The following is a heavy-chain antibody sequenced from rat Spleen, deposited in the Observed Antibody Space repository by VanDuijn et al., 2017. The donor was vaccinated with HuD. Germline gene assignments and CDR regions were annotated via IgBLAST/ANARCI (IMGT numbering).Heavy chain of an antibody. D-gene: IGHD1-1*01. CDR3: ARYDSGENFEY. CDR1: GFSLISNS. Sequence: QVQLMESGPGLVQPSETLSLTCTVSGFSLISNSVHWVRQPPGKGLEWMGGIWGDGSTDYTSALKSRLSITRDTSKSQVFLKMNSLQTEDTAMYFCARYDSGENFEYWGQGVMVTVSS. CDR2: IWGDGST. J-gene: IGHJ2*01. V-gene: IGHV2-1*01.